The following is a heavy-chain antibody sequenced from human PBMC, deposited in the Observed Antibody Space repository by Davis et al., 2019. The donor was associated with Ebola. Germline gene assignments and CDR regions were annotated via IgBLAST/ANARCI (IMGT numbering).Heavy chain of an antibody. Sequence: ASVKVSCKASGYTFTSYGISWVRQAPGQGLEWMGWISAYNGNTNYARKLQGRVTMTTDTSTSTAYMELRSLRSDDTAVYYCARDHFIVATIYYYYGMDVWGQGTTVTVSS. J-gene: IGHJ6*02. CDR2: ISAYNGNT. CDR3: ARDHFIVATIYYYYGMDV. D-gene: IGHD5-12*01. CDR1: GYTFTSYG. V-gene: IGHV1-18*01.